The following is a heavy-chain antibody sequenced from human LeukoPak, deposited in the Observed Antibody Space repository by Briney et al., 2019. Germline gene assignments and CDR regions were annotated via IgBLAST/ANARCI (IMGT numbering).Heavy chain of an antibody. CDR1: GYAFTVNF. CDR2: INPYSGDA. J-gene: IGHJ6*02. Sequence: GASVTVSFKGSGYAFTVNFIHWVRQAPGQGLEWMGWINPYSGDANYAQKFQGRVTMTTDTSISTAFMELSRLRSDDTAVYYCARGKDHYYDSSGYPDYYYYTMDVWGQGTTVTVSS. CDR3: ARGKDHYYDSSGYPDYYYYTMDV. V-gene: IGHV1-2*02. D-gene: IGHD3-22*01.